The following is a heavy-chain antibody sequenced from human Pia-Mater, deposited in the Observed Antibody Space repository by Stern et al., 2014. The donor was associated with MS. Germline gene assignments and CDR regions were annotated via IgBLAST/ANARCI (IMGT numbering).Heavy chain of an antibody. J-gene: IGHJ4*02. V-gene: IGHV4-30-4*01. CDR2: LHDSGAT. CDR3: SRDADAYSLVFGY. D-gene: IGHD5-24*01. CDR1: GGSISSGEYY. Sequence: QLQLQESGPGLVKPSQTLSLTCAVSGGSISSGEYYWSWLRQSPGKGMEWIGYLHDSGATYYNPSLKSRVSMSVDTSKNQFSLKLSSVTAADTAVYYCSRDADAYSLVFGYWGRGTLVTVSS.